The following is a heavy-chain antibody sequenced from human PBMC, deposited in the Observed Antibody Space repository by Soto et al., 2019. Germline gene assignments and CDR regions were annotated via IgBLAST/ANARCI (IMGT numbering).Heavy chain of an antibody. CDR3: ARIRDFWSGYYRRYYFEY. CDR2: INHSGST. CDR1: GGSFSGYY. D-gene: IGHD3-3*01. V-gene: IGHV4-34*01. Sequence: SETLSLTCAVYGGSFSGYYWSWIRQPPGKGLEWIGGINHSGSTNYNPSLKSRVTMSVDTSKKQLSLKLSSVTAADTAVYYCARIRDFWSGYYRRYYFEYWGQGTLVTVSS. J-gene: IGHJ4*02.